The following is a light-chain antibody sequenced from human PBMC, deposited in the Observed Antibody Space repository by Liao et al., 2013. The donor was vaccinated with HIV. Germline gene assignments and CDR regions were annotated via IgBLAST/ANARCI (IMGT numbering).Light chain of an antibody. CDR3: QVWDSNSDHPYV. CDR2: YDS. CDR1: NIGSKS. J-gene: IGLJ1*01. V-gene: IGLV3-21*01. Sequence: SYELTQPPSVSVAPRRTASIACGGKNIGSKSVHWYQQKPGQAPVLVIYYDSDRPSGIPERFSGSNSGNTATLSISRVEAGDEADYYCQVWDSNSDHPYVFGTGTKVTVL.